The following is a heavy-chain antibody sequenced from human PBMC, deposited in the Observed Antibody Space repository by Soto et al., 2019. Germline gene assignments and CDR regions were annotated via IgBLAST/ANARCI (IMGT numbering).Heavy chain of an antibody. V-gene: IGHV3-23*01. CDR3: ARDAIPYNGRDDAFDL. Sequence: EVQLLESGGDLVHPGGTLILSCVGSGYPFGDYAMRWVRQAPGKGLEWVSAIGPSEAHAPAYAASVKGRFTISRDNSRNILFLQMTNLRAGDTGVYYCARDAIPYNGRDDAFDLWGQGTVVTVSS. D-gene: IGHD2-8*01. CDR1: GYPFGDYA. CDR2: IGPSEAHAP. J-gene: IGHJ3*01.